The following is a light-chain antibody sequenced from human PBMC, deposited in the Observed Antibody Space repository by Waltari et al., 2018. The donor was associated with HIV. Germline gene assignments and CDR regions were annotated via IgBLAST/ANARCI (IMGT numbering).Light chain of an antibody. CDR1: SSDVGGYNY. CDR2: EVT. Sequence: QSALTQPASVSGSPGQSITISCTGTSSDVGGYNYVSWYQQHPGTAPKLMIYEVTNRPAGVSNRFSGSKSGNTVSLTISGLQVEDEADYYCSSYTSSSLEIFGGGTKLTVL. V-gene: IGLV2-14*03. CDR3: SSYTSSSLEI. J-gene: IGLJ2*01.